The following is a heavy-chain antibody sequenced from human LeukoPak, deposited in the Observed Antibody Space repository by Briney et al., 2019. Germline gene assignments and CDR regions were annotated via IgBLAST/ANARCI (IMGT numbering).Heavy chain of an antibody. J-gene: IGHJ4*02. D-gene: IGHD3-10*01. V-gene: IGHV3-74*01. Sequence: GGSLRPSCATSGFTFSIYWMHWVRQAPGKGLEWVSYIHTDGSGATYADSVKGRFTISRDNAKNTLYLQMNSLSVEDTAVYYCARDLNYGSGSYYGYFDYWGQGTLVTVSS. CDR1: GFTFSIYW. CDR2: IHTDGSGA. CDR3: ARDLNYGSGSYYGYFDY.